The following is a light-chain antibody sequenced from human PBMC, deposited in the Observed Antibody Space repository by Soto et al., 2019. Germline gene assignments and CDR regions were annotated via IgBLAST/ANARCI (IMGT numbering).Light chain of an antibody. CDR1: QSVSSY. CDR3: QQYNNWPRT. J-gene: IGKJ1*01. V-gene: IGKV3-11*01. Sequence: EIVLTQYPATLSLSPGERSTLSFSASQSVSSYLAWYQQKPGQAPRLLIYDASNRATGIPARFSGSGSGTEFTLTISSLQSEDFAVYYCQQYNNWPRTFGQGTKVDIK. CDR2: DAS.